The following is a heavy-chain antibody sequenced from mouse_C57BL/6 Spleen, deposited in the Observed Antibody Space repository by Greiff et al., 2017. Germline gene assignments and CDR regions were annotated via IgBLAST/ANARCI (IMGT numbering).Heavy chain of an antibody. D-gene: IGHD2-1*01. CDR1: GFSLTSYG. CDR3: ARHIYYGNYDAMDY. J-gene: IGHJ4*01. CDR2: IWSDGST. V-gene: IGHV2-6-1*01. Sequence: VMLVESGPGLVAPSQSLSITCTVSGFSLTSYGVHWVRQPPGKGLEWLVVIWSDGSTTYNSAHKSRLSISKDNSKSQVFLKMNSLQTDDTAMYYCARHIYYGNYDAMDYWGQGTSVTVSS.